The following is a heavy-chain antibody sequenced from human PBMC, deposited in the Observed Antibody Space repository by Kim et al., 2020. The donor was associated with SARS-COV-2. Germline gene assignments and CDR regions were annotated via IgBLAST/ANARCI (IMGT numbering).Heavy chain of an antibody. D-gene: IGHD6-19*01. V-gene: IGHV3-33*01. Sequence: YYADSVKGRFKSSRDKSKNTLYLQMNSLRAEDTAVNYCARDSEAVASIDYWGQGTLVTVSS. J-gene: IGHJ4*02. CDR3: ARDSEAVASIDY.